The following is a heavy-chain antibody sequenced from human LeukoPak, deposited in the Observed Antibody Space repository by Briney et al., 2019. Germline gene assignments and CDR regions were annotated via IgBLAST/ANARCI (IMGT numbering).Heavy chain of an antibody. D-gene: IGHD5-18*01. Sequence: SETLSLTCTVSGGSISSGSYYWPWIRQPAGKGLEWIGRIYTSGSTNHNPSLKSRVTISLDTSKNQFSLKPISVTAADTAVYFCARERTDTSMDYWGQGTLVTVSS. CDR3: ARERTDTSMDY. CDR1: GGSISSGSYY. J-gene: IGHJ4*02. CDR2: IYTSGST. V-gene: IGHV4-61*02.